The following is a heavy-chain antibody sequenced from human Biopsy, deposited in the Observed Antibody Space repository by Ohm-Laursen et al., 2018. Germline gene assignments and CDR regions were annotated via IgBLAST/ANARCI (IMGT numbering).Heavy chain of an antibody. CDR1: GFTLSSYS. D-gene: IGHD3-16*01. Sequence: SLRLSCAASGFTLSSYSMNWVRQAPGKGLEWVSMIHGSGRTDYADSVKGRFTVSRDNSKDTVYLQMNALRVDDTAMYYCAGAGGHSFWGQGALVTVSS. CDR3: AGAGGHSF. J-gene: IGHJ4*02. V-gene: IGHV3-66*01. CDR2: IHGSGRT.